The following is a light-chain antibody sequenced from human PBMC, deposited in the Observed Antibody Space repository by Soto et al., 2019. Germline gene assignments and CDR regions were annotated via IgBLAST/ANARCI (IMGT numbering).Light chain of an antibody. CDR1: QSVLYSSNNKNY. V-gene: IGKV4-1*01. J-gene: IGKJ1*01. CDR3: QQYYITPQT. Sequence: DIVMTQSPDSLAVSLGERATINCKSSQSVLYSSNNKNYLAWYQQKPGQPPKLLIYWASTRESRVPDRLSGSGSGTDFTLTISSLQAEDVAVYYCQQYYITPQTFGQGTKVEIK. CDR2: WAS.